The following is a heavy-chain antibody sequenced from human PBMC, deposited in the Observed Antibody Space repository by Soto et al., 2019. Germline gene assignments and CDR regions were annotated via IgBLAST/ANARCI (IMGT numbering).Heavy chain of an antibody. J-gene: IGHJ6*02. Sequence: ASVKVSCKASGYTFTTYGISWVRQAPGQGLEWMGWINTHNGNTNYAQNLQGRVIMTADTSTSTAYMELRSLRSDDTAIYYCTREGSAPYYYYGLDAWGQGTTVTVSS. V-gene: IGHV1-18*01. CDR2: INTHNGNT. CDR3: TREGSAPYYYYGLDA. D-gene: IGHD3-10*01. CDR1: GYTFTTYG.